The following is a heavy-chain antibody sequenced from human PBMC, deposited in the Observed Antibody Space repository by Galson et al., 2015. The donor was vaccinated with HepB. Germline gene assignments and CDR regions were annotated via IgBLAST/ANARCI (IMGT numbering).Heavy chain of an antibody. V-gene: IGHV4-34*01. J-gene: IGHJ5*02. CDR2: INHSGST. Sequence: ETLSLTCAVYGGSFSGYYWSWIRQPPGKGLEWIGEINHSGSTNYNPSLTSRVTISVDTSKNQFSLKLSSVTAADTAVYYCARGLGDYSNWFDPWGQGTLVTVSS. D-gene: IGHD3-16*01. CDR1: GGSFSGYY. CDR3: ARGLGDYSNWFDP.